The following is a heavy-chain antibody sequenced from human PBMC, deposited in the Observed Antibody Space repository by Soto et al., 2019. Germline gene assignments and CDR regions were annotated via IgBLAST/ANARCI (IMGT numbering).Heavy chain of an antibody. CDR3: AKGHSDYPGDYNYYGMDV. D-gene: IGHD6-25*01. V-gene: IGHV3-23*01. CDR1: GFPFSSYA. CDR2: STGAGGGT. J-gene: IGHJ6*02. Sequence: TGGSLRLSCAASGFPFSSYAISWVRQAPGRGLEWVAASTGAGGGTYNLEAVKGRFTVSRDNSKKTVYLQLDGLTAEDTAVYYCAKGHSDYPGDYNYYGMDVWGQGTTVTVSS.